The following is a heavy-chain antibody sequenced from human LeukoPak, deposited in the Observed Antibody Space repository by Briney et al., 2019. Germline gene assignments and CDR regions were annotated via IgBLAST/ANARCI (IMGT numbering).Heavy chain of an antibody. CDR2: ISSSSSYI. V-gene: IGHV3-21*01. CDR1: GFTFSSYS. J-gene: IGHJ4*02. Sequence: GGSLRLSCAASGFTFSSYSMNWVRQAPGKGLEWVSSISSSSSYIYYADSVKGRFTISRDNAKNSLYPQMNSLRAEDTAVYYCARDLNSSGWSPFDYWGQGTLVTVSS. CDR3: ARDLNSSGWSPFDY. D-gene: IGHD6-19*01.